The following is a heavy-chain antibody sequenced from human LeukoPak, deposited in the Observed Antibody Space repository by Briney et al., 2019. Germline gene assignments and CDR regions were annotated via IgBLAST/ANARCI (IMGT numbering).Heavy chain of an antibody. J-gene: IGHJ2*01. CDR2: VHGTGST. V-gene: IGHV4-59*02. CDR3: ARGSTDVYWYLDV. CDR1: GSSVSTFY. D-gene: IGHD1-26*01. Sequence: PSETLSLTCIVSGSSVSTFYWSWLRQSPGTGLEWIGFVHGTGSTAYNPSLKSRVTISLETSKNQLSLMLTSVTAADTAMYYCARGSTDVYWYLDVWGRGTLVTVSS.